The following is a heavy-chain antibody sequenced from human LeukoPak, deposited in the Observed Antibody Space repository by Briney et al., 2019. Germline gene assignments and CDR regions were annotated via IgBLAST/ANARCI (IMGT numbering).Heavy chain of an antibody. V-gene: IGHV3-30*18. CDR1: GFTFSSYG. CDR3: AKDRGYCSGDSCSYFDY. Sequence: GGSLRLSCAASGFTFSSYGMHWVRQAPGKGLEWVAVISHDGSNKDYADSVKGRFTISRDNSKNTLYLQKSSLRAEDTAICYCAKDRGYCSGDSCSYFDYWGQGTLVTVSS. J-gene: IGHJ4*02. CDR2: ISHDGSNK. D-gene: IGHD2-15*01.